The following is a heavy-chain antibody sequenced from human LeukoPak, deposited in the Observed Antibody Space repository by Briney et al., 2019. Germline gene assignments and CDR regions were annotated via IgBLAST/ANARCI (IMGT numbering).Heavy chain of an antibody. CDR2: IIPIFGTA. V-gene: IGHV1-69*13. Sequence: GASVKVSCKASGGTFSSYAISWVRQAPGQGLEWMGGIIPIFGTANYAQKFQGRVTITADESTSTAYMELSSLRSEDTAVYYCARGSSSSWHGVYYYYMDVWGKGTTVTISS. CDR1: GGTFSSYA. D-gene: IGHD6-13*01. J-gene: IGHJ6*03. CDR3: ARGSSSSWHGVYYYYMDV.